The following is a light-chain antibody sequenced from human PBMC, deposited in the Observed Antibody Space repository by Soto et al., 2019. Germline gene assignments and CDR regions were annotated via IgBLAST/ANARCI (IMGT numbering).Light chain of an antibody. J-gene: IGKJ1*01. CDR2: RAS. V-gene: IGKV3-15*01. CDR3: QQYNNWPWT. Sequence: ETVMTQSPATLSVSPGERATLSCRASQSVSSNLAWYQQKPGQAPRLLVSRASTRATGIPARFSGSGSGAEFTLTISSLQSEDFAVYYCQQYNNWPWTFGQGTKVDIK. CDR1: QSVSSN.